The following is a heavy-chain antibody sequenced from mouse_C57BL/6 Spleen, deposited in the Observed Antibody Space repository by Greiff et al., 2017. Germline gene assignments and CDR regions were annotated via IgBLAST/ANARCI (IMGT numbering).Heavy chain of an antibody. Sequence: EVKLVESGGGLVQPGGSLKLSCAASGFTFSDYGLAWVRQAPRKGPEWVAFISNLASSIYSADTVTGRFTISRENAKNTLYLEMSSRRSEDTAMYYCEREKEYYGYAMDYWGQGTSVTVSS. CDR3: EREKEYYGYAMDY. CDR2: ISNLASSI. V-gene: IGHV5-15*04. CDR1: GFTFSDYG. J-gene: IGHJ4*01. D-gene: IGHD1-1*01.